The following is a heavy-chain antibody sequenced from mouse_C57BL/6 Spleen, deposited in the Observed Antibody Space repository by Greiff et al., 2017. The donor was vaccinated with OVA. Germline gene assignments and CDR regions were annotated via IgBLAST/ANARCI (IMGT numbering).Heavy chain of an antibody. J-gene: IGHJ2*01. D-gene: IGHD1-1*01. V-gene: IGHV1-22*01. CDR2: INPNNGGT. CDR1: GYTFTDYN. Sequence: EVQRVESGPELVKPGASVKMSCKASGYTFTDYNMHWVKQSHGKSLEWIGYINPNNGGTSYNQKFKGKATLTVNKSSSTAYMELRSLTSEDSAVYYCARDYGSSYGDYFDYWGQGTTLTVSS. CDR3: ARDYGSSYGDYFDY.